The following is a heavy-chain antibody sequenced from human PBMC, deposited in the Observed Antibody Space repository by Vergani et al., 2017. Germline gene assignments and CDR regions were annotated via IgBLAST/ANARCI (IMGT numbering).Heavy chain of an antibody. CDR2: ISGSGDNA. CDR1: GFTFSSYA. CDR3: ARPGIPYWYFDL. Sequence: EVQLLESGGGLVQPGGSLRLSCAASGFTFSSYAMSWVRQAPGKGLEWVSAISGSGDNAYYVDSVKGRFTISRDNSKNTLHLQTNSLGAEDTAVYYCARPGIPYWYFDLWGRGTLVTVSS. V-gene: IGHV3-23*01. D-gene: IGHD1-14*01. J-gene: IGHJ2*01.